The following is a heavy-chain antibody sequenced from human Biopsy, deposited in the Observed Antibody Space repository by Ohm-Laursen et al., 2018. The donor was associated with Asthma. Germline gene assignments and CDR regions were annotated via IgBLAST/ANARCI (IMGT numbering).Heavy chain of an antibody. Sequence: SVKVSCKSLGGTFNTYVIGWARQPPGQGLEWLGGINSVFGTTTYPQKFQDRVTITADDSTSTVYMELSSLRSEDTAVYYCARKAGSCISRTCYSLDFWGQGTLVTVSS. CDR1: GGTFNTYV. V-gene: IGHV1-69*13. CDR2: INSVFGTT. J-gene: IGHJ4*02. D-gene: IGHD2-2*01. CDR3: ARKAGSCISRTCYSLDF.